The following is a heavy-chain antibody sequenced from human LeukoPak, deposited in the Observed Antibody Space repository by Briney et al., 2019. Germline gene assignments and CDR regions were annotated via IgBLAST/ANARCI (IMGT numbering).Heavy chain of an antibody. CDR2: IQPDGSEK. CDR3: ARDASALY. Sequence: DPGGSLRLSCAASGFTFNTHWMTWVRQAPGKGLEWVATIQPDGSEKYYSDSVKGRFTISRDNSRDSVYLQMNSLRDDDTSIYYCARDASALYWGRGTLVTVSS. V-gene: IGHV3-7*01. CDR1: GFTFNTHW. D-gene: IGHD6-19*01. J-gene: IGHJ4*02.